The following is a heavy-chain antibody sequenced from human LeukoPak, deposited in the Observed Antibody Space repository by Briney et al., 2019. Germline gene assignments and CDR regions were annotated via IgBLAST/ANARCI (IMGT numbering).Heavy chain of an antibody. J-gene: IGHJ6*02. D-gene: IGHD6-6*01. CDR1: GYTFTGYY. CDR3: AITIAARPKLNGMDV. Sequence: ASVKVSCKASGYTFTGYYMHWVRQAPGQGLEWMGWINPNSGGTNYAQKFQGRVTMTRDTSISTAYMELSRLRSDDTAGYYCAITIAARPKLNGMDVWGQGTTVTVSS. CDR2: INPNSGGT. V-gene: IGHV1-2*02.